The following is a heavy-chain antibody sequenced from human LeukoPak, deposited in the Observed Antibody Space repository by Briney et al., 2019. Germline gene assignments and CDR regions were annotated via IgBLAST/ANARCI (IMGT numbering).Heavy chain of an antibody. Sequence: SETLSLTCTVSGGSISSYYWTWIRQPPGKGLEWIGYIYYSGSTYYNPSLKSRVTISVDTSKNQFSLKLSSVTAADTAVYYCARAGGSYYPGYFQHWGQGTLVTVSS. CDR1: GGSISSYY. D-gene: IGHD1-26*01. CDR2: IYYSGST. J-gene: IGHJ1*01. CDR3: ARAGGSYYPGYFQH. V-gene: IGHV4-59*08.